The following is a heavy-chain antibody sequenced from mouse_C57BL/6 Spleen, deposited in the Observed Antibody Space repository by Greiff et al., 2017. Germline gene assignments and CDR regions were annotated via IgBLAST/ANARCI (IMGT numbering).Heavy chain of an antibody. D-gene: IGHD2-4*01. CDR2: INPSNGGT. CDR3: ARCPYDYDVAYYAMDY. Sequence: VKLQQPGTELVKPGASVKLSCKASGYTFTSYWMHWVKQRPGQGLEWIGNINPSNGGTNYNEKFKSKATLTVDKSSSTAYMQLSSLTSEDSAVYYCARCPYDYDVAYYAMDYWGQGTSVTVSS. CDR1: GYTFTSYW. V-gene: IGHV1-53*01. J-gene: IGHJ4*01.